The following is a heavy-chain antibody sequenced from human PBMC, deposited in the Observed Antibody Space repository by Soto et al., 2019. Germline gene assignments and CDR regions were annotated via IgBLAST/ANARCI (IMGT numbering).Heavy chain of an antibody. CDR1: GFTFSTYG. Sequence: QVQLVESGGGVVQPGTSLRLSCAASGFTFSTYGMHWVRQAPGKGLEWVAVISKDGNDQYYADSVKGRFTVSRENSKNTLSLQMNSLRPEDTAFYYCAKDRWEFARYFDSWGQGTLVTVSS. J-gene: IGHJ4*02. CDR3: AKDRWEFARYFDS. V-gene: IGHV3-30*18. D-gene: IGHD1-26*01. CDR2: ISKDGNDQ.